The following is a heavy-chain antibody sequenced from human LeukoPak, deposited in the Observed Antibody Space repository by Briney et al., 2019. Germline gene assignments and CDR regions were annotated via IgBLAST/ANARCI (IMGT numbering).Heavy chain of an antibody. V-gene: IGHV4-38-2*01. D-gene: IGHD6-6*01. CDR3: ARRPYSSSSYYFDY. CDR1: GYSVSSGYY. CDR2: IYHSGST. J-gene: IGHJ4*02. Sequence: SETLSLTCAVSGYSVSSGYYWCWIRQPPGKGLEWIGSIYHSGSTYYNPSLKSRVTISVDTSKNQFSLKLSSVTAADTAVYYCARRPYSSSSYYFDYWGQGTLVTVSS.